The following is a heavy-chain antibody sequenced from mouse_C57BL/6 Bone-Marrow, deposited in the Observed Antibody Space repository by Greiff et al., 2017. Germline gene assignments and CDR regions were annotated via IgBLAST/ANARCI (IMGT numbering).Heavy chain of an antibody. V-gene: IGHV7-1*01. Sequence: EVKLVESGGGLVQSGRSLRLSCATSGFTFSDFYMEWVRQAPGKGLEWIAASRNKANDYTTEYSASVKGRFIVSRDTSQSILYLQMNALRAEDTAIYYCARDDYDYRYFDVWGTGTTVTVSS. J-gene: IGHJ1*03. D-gene: IGHD2-4*01. CDR3: ARDDYDYRYFDV. CDR2: SRNKANDYTT. CDR1: GFTFSDFY.